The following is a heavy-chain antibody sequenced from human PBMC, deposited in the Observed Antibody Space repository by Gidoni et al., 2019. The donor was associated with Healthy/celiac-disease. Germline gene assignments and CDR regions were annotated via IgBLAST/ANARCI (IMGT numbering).Heavy chain of an antibody. CDR3: ARQQTGEVAGASFDY. CDR2: IDWDDDK. V-gene: IGHV2-70*15. J-gene: IGHJ4*02. CDR1: GFSLSTSGMC. D-gene: IGHD6-19*01. Sequence: QVTLRESGPALVKPTQTLTLTCPFSGFSLSTSGMCVSWIRQPPGKALEWLARIDWDDDKYYSTSLKTRLTISKDTSKNQVVLTMTNMDPVDTATYYCARQQTGEVAGASFDYWGQGTLVTVSS.